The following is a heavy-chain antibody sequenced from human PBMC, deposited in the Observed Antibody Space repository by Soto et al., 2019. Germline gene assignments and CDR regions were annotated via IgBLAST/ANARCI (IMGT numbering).Heavy chain of an antibody. CDR2: ISGGGGTT. D-gene: IGHD6-6*01. Sequence: GGSLRLSCEASGFTFSSYAMSWVRQAPGKGLEWVSGISGGGGTTYYADSVKGRFTISRDNSKNTLYLQVNSLRAEDTAIYYCARQRRVEGSSRSLPQPSRLLDYWGQGTLVTVSS. CDR1: GFTFSSYA. CDR3: ARQRRVEGSSRSLPQPSRLLDY. V-gene: IGHV3-23*01. J-gene: IGHJ4*02.